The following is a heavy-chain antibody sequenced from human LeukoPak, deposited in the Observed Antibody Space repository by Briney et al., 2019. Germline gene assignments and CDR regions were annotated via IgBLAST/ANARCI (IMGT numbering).Heavy chain of an antibody. CDR3: ARAFHSSYPVSWFDP. D-gene: IGHD6-6*01. J-gene: IGHJ5*02. Sequence: ASVKVSCKASGYTFTSYGISWVRQAPGQGLEWMGWISAYNGNTNYAQKLQGRVTMTTDTSTSTAYMELRSLRSDDTAVYYCARAFHSSYPVSWFDPWGQGTLVTVSS. CDR1: GYTFTSYG. CDR2: ISAYNGNT. V-gene: IGHV1-18*01.